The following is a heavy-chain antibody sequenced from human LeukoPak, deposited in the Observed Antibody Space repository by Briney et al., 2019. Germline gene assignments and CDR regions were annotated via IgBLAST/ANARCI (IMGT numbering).Heavy chain of an antibody. J-gene: IGHJ4*02. CDR1: GFIFTNYF. CDR2: IKHDGSEK. D-gene: IGHD3-3*01. V-gene: IGHV3-7*01. CDR3: ATDRGWRTSGYYLYYFEY. Sequence: GGSLRLSCAASGFIFTNYFMSWVRQAPGKGLEWVASIKHDGSEKYYVDSVRGRFTISRDNTMNSLYLQMSSLRAEDTAAYYCATDRGWRTSGYYLYYFEYWGQGTLVTYSS.